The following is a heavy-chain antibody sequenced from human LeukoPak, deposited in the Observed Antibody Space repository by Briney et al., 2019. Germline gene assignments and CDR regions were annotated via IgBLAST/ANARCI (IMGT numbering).Heavy chain of an antibody. D-gene: IGHD2-2*01. CDR3: ARARVPAAQRLSS. CDR2: INPNTGGT. V-gene: IGHV1-2*02. Sequence: ASVKVSCKASGYTFTGYYLHWVRQAPGQGLEWMGWINPNTGGTKYAQKFQGRVTMTRDTSISTAYMEVTRLTSDDTAVYYCARARVPAAQRLSSWGPGTLVTVSS. CDR1: GYTFTGYY. J-gene: IGHJ5*02.